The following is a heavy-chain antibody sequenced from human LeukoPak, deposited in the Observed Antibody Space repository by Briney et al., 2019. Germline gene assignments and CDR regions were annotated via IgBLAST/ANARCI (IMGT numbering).Heavy chain of an antibody. CDR1: GYTFTGYY. D-gene: IGHD2-15*01. J-gene: IGHJ4*02. V-gene: IGHV1-2*02. Sequence: ASVKVSCKASGYTFTGYYMHWVRQAPGQGLEWMGWINPNSGGTNYAQKFQGRVTMTRDTSISTAYMELSSLTSDDTAVYYCARRIVVGKAFDYWGQGTLLTVSS. CDR3: ARRIVVGKAFDY. CDR2: INPNSGGT.